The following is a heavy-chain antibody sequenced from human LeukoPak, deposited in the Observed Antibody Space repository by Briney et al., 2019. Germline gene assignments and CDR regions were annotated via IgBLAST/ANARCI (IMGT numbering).Heavy chain of an antibody. V-gene: IGHV3-53*01. CDR2: IYSGGST. Sequence: PGGSLRLSCAASGFTVSSNYMSWVRQAPGKGLEWVSVIYSGGSTYYADSVKGRFTISRDNSKNTLYLQMNSLRAEDTAVYYCAREGIAEAGTSMDYWGQGTLVTVSS. J-gene: IGHJ4*02. CDR1: GFTVSSNY. D-gene: IGHD6-19*01. CDR3: AREGIAEAGTSMDY.